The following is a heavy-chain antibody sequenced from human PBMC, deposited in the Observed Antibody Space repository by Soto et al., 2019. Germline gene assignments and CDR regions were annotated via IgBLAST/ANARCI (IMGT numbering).Heavy chain of an antibody. D-gene: IGHD5-12*01. J-gene: IGHJ6*02. Sequence: QVQLVQSGDEVKKPGASVKVSCKASGYIFVNYGIAWVRQAPGQGLEWMGWISPYTGNTHSATKIQGRLTMTTDTSTSRAYMDLGSLTSDDTAVYYCVTVDNCVTPTPQDVWGQGATVTVSS. CDR3: VTVDNCVTPTPQDV. CDR2: ISPYTGNT. V-gene: IGHV1-18*01. CDR1: GYIFVNYG.